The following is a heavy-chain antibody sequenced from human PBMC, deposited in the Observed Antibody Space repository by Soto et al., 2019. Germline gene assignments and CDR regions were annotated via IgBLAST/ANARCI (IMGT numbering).Heavy chain of an antibody. D-gene: IGHD2-21*02. Sequence: SLTCTVSGGSISSGDYDWSWIRQPPGKGLEWIGYIYYSGSTYYNPSLKSRVTISVDTSKNQFSLKLSSVTAADTAVYYCARAMVVTQNWFDPWGQGTLVTVSS. V-gene: IGHV4-30-4*01. J-gene: IGHJ5*02. CDR3: ARAMVVTQNWFDP. CDR2: IYYSGST. CDR1: GGSISSGDYD.